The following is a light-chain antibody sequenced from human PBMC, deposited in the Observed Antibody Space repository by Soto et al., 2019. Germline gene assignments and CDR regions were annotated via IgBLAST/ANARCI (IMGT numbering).Light chain of an antibody. J-gene: IGKJ1*01. CDR1: QSVSSK. CDR3: HQNKNWPWT. V-gene: IGKV3-15*01. Sequence: EIVMTQSPATLSVSPGERATLSCRASQSVSSKLAWYQQKPGQAPRLLIYTASTRATGIPARFSGSGSGTEFTLTITGLQSEDFAVYYCHQNKNWPWTFGQGTKVEIK. CDR2: TAS.